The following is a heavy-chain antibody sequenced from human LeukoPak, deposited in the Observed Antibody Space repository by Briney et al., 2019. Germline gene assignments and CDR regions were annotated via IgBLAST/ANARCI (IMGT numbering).Heavy chain of an antibody. D-gene: IGHD6-13*01. CDR2: LYYSGST. CDR1: GGSISSSSYY. V-gene: IGHV4-39*01. CDR3: ARCSSSSSWYMVWYFDL. Sequence: PSETLSLTCTVSGGSISSSSYYWGWIRQPPGEGLEWIGSLYYSGSTYYNPSLKSRVTISVDTSKNQFSLKLSSVTAADTAVYYCARCSSSSSWYMVWYFDLWGRGTLVTVSS. J-gene: IGHJ2*01.